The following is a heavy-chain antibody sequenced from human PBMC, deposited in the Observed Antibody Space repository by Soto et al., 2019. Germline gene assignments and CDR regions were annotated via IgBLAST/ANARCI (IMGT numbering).Heavy chain of an antibody. CDR1: GFTFSGSA. CDR2: IRSKANSYAT. Sequence: PGGSLRLSCAASGFTFSGSAMHWVRQASGKGLEWVGRIRSKANSYATAYAASVKGRFTISRDDSKNTAYLQMNSLKTEDTAVYYCTRPLVPGDYDILTDDDAFDIWGQGTMVTVSS. D-gene: IGHD3-9*01. J-gene: IGHJ3*02. CDR3: TRPLVPGDYDILTDDDAFDI. V-gene: IGHV3-73*01.